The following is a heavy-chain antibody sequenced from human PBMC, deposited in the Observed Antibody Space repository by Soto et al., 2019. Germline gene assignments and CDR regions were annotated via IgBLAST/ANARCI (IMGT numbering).Heavy chain of an antibody. J-gene: IGHJ6*02. CDR3: ERARSSSAYYYGMDV. CDR1: GGTFSSYG. CDR2: IIPIFGTA. Sequence: QVQMVQSGAEVKNPGSSVKVSCKASGGTFSSYGISWVRQAPGQGLEWMGGIIPIFGTANYAQKFQGRVTMTADESTSTAYMEMSSLRSEDTAVYYCERARSSSAYYYGMDVWGQGTTVTVSS. D-gene: IGHD6-6*01. V-gene: IGHV1-69*12.